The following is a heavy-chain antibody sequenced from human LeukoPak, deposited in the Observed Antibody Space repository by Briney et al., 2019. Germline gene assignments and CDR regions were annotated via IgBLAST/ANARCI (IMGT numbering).Heavy chain of an antibody. Sequence: ASVKVSCKASGYTFTDFYMHWVRQAPGQGLEWMGIINPSGGSTSYAQKFQGRVTMTRDTSTSTVYMELSSLRSEDTAVYYCARSGGEDVVVPALGDYWGQGTLVTVSS. V-gene: IGHV1-46*01. J-gene: IGHJ4*02. CDR2: INPSGGST. D-gene: IGHD2-2*01. CDR1: GYTFTDFY. CDR3: ARSGGEDVVVPALGDY.